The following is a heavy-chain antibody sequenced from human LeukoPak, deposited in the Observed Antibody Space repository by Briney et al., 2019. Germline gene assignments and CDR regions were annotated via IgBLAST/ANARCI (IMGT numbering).Heavy chain of an antibody. V-gene: IGHV4-34*01. Sequence: SETLSLTCTVSGGSISSYYWSWIRQPPGKGLEWIGEINHSGSTNYNPSLKSRVTISVDTSKNQFSLKLSSVTAADTAVYYCARERYYYDSSGYYYRRFWYYYYGMDVWGQGTTVTVSS. J-gene: IGHJ6*02. D-gene: IGHD3-22*01. CDR2: INHSGST. CDR1: GGSISSYY. CDR3: ARERYYYDSSGYYYRRFWYYYYGMDV.